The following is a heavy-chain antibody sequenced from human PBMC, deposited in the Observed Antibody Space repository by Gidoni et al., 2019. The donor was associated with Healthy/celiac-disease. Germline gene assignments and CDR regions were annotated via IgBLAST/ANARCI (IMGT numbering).Heavy chain of an antibody. D-gene: IGHD3-10*01. J-gene: IGHJ6*02. CDR1: GFTFSSSG. CDR3: ARDYRITMVRGGPMDV. CDR2: IWYDGSNK. Sequence: QVQLVESGGGVVQPGRSLRLSCAASGFTFSSSGMHWVRQAPGKGLEWVAVIWYDGSNKYYADSVKGRFTISRDNSKNTLYLQMNSLRAEDTAVYYCARDYRITMVRGGPMDVWGQGTTVTVSS. V-gene: IGHV3-33*01.